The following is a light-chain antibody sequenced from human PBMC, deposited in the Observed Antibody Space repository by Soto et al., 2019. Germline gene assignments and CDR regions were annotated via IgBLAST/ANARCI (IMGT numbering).Light chain of an antibody. CDR3: QQYNFWPHT. Sequence: LTQTPRTLSLSPGEGATLSCRASQSVRDNLAWYQQKPGQAPRLLIYRASTRATGVPARFSGSGSGTEFSLTISSLQSEDVSVYFCQQYNFWPHTFGQGTRLE. CDR1: QSVRDN. CDR2: RAS. J-gene: IGKJ2*01. V-gene: IGKV3-15*01.